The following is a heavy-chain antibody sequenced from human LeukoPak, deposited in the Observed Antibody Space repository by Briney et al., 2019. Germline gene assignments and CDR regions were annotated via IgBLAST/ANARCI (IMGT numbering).Heavy chain of an antibody. Sequence: GGSLRLSCAASGFTFSSYAMHWVRQAPGKGLEWVAVISYDGSNKYYADSVKGRFTISRDNSKNTLYLQMNSLRAEDTALYYCAKDKIGCSGGSCYNFDYWGQGTLVTVSS. V-gene: IGHV3-30-3*01. D-gene: IGHD2-15*01. J-gene: IGHJ4*02. CDR1: GFTFSSYA. CDR3: AKDKIGCSGGSCYNFDY. CDR2: ISYDGSNK.